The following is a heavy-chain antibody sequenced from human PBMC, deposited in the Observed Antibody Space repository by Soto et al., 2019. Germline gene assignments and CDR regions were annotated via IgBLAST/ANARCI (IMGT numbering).Heavy chain of an antibody. CDR1: GYTFTSYA. Sequence: ASVKVSCKASGYTFTSYAMHWVRQAPGQRLEWMGWINAGNGNTKYSQKFQGRVTITRDTSASTAYMELGSLRSEDTAVYYCARRTWIQLWPPAYWGQGTLVTVSS. CDR2: INAGNGNT. V-gene: IGHV1-3*01. D-gene: IGHD5-18*01. CDR3: ARRTWIQLWPPAY. J-gene: IGHJ4*02.